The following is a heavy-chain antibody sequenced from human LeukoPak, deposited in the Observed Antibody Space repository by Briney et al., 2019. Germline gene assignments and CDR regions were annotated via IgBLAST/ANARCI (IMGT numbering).Heavy chain of an antibody. CDR3: ARGRVVTGKRGTNWFDP. Sequence: SQTLSLTCTVSGGSISSGSYYWGWIRQPAGKGLEWIGEINHSGSTNYNPSLKSRVTISVDTSKNQFSLKLSSVTAADTAVYYCARGRVVTGKRGTNWFDPWGQGTLVTVSS. D-gene: IGHD2-21*02. J-gene: IGHJ5*02. CDR1: GGSISSGSYY. CDR2: INHSGST. V-gene: IGHV4-61*09.